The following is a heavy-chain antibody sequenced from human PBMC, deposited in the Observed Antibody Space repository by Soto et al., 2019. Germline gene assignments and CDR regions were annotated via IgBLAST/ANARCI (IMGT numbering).Heavy chain of an antibody. Sequence: PSETLSLTCSVSGGSIISYYWSWIRQPPGKGLEWIGDIYYSGGTNYDPSLKSRVTISVDTSKNQFSLKLSSVTAADTAVYYCANYPTTVTSDYWGQGTLVTVSS. CDR3: ANYPTTVTSDY. CDR1: GGSIISYY. V-gene: IGHV4-59*01. J-gene: IGHJ4*02. D-gene: IGHD4-17*01. CDR2: IYYSGGT.